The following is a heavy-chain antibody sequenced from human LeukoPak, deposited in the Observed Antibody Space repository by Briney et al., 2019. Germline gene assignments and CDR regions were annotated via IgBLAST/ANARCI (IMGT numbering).Heavy chain of an antibody. CDR1: GGSISNYY. Sequence: PSETLSLTCTVSGGSISNYYWTWIRQPAGKGLEWIGRIYSSGSTNYNPSLKSRATMSVDTPKNQFSLKLTSVTASDSAVYYCASSNWLRDANFDSWGQGTLVTVSS. J-gene: IGHJ4*02. CDR2: IYSSGST. V-gene: IGHV4-4*07. CDR3: ASSNWLRDANFDS. D-gene: IGHD6-13*01.